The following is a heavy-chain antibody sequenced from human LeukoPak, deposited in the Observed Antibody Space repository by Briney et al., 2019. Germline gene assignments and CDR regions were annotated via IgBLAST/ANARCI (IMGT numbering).Heavy chain of an antibody. CDR2: ISGSSRHI. V-gene: IGHV3-21*01. J-gene: IGHJ1*01. CDR3: ARGYCGGDCYGD. D-gene: IGHD2-21*02. Sequence: PGGSLRLSCAASGSTFSDYFMNWVRQAPGKGLEYVSSISGSSRHIYYADSVKGRFTISRDNTKSSLYLQMNSLRVEDMAVYYCARGYCGGDCYGDWGQGTLVTVSS. CDR1: GSTFSDYF.